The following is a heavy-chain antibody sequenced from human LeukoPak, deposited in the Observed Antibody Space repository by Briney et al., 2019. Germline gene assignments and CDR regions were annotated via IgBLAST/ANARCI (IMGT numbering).Heavy chain of an antibody. J-gene: IGHJ5*02. CDR1: GDSVSSNTAA. CDR2: TYYRSTWYN. V-gene: IGHV6-1*01. CDR3: ARRLTQYDCFDP. Sequence: SQTLSLTCAISGDSVSSNTAAWNWIRQSPSRGLEWLGRTYYRSTWYNDYAVSVRGRITVNPDTSKNQFSLHLNSVTPEDTAVYYCARRLTQYDCFDPWGQGILVTVSS. D-gene: IGHD2-2*01.